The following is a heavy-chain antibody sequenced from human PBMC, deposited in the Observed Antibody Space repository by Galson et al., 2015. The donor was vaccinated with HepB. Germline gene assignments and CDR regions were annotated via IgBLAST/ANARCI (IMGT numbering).Heavy chain of an antibody. Sequence: TCTVSGGSISSSSYYWGWIRQPPGKGLEWIGSIYYSGSTYYNPSLKSRVTISVDTSKNQFSLKLSSVTAADTAVYYCARREHRNKDAFDIWGQGTMVTVSS. CDR3: ARREHRNKDAFDI. V-gene: IGHV4-39*07. D-gene: IGHD1/OR15-1a*01. CDR2: IYYSGST. CDR1: GGSISSSSYY. J-gene: IGHJ3*02.